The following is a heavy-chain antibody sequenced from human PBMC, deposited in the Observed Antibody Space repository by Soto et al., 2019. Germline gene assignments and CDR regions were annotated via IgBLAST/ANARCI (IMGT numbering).Heavy chain of an antibody. V-gene: IGHV1-18*01. CDR1: GYTFTSYG. J-gene: IGHJ6*02. CDR3: ARAYCSSTRCYPRGGMDV. Sequence: ASVKVSCKASGYTFTSYGISWVRQAPGQGFEWMGWISAYNGNTNYAQKLQGRVTMTTDTSTSTAYMELRSLRSDDTAVYYCARAYCSSTRCYPRGGMDVWGQGTTVTVSS. CDR2: ISAYNGNT. D-gene: IGHD2-2*01.